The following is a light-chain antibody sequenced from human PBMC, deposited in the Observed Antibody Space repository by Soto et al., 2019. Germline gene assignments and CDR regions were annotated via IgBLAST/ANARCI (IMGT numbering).Light chain of an antibody. CDR1: QSVSSY. J-gene: IGKJ1*01. V-gene: IGKV3-11*01. CDR3: QQRSNWPRT. CDR2: GAS. Sequence: ENVLTQSPAEMSLSPCDRATLSCRASQSVSSYLAWYQQKSGQAPRLLIFGASARATGTPDRFSVSGSGTDFTLTISSLEPEDFAVYYCQQRSNWPRTFGQGTKVDIK.